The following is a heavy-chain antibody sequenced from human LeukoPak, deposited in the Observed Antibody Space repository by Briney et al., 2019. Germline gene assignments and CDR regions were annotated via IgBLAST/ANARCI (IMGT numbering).Heavy chain of an antibody. V-gene: IGHV4-39*01. J-gene: IGHJ4*02. Sequence: PSETLSLTCTVSGGSISSSSYYWGWIRQPPGKGLEWIGSIYYSGSTYYNPSLKSRVTISVDTSKNQFSLKLSSVTAADTAVYYCARPFQWELLGFSNWGQGTLVTVSS. CDR1: GGSISSSSYY. CDR2: IYYSGST. D-gene: IGHD1-26*01. CDR3: ARPFQWELLGFSN.